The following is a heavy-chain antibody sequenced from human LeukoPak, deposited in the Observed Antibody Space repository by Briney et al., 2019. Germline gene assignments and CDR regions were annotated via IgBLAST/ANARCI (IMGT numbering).Heavy chain of an antibody. CDR2: IWYDGSNK. CDR1: GFTFSSYG. D-gene: IGHD3-22*01. Sequence: GRSLRLSCAASGFTFSSYGMHWVRQAPGKGLEWVAVIWYDGSNKYYADSVKGRFTISRDNSKNTLYLQMNSLRAEDTAVYYCAKDAYYYDSSGSTYWGQGTLVTVSS. V-gene: IGHV3-33*06. CDR3: AKDAYYYDSSGSTY. J-gene: IGHJ4*02.